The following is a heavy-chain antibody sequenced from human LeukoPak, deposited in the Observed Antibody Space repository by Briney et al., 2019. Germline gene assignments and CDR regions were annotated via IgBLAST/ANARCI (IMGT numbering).Heavy chain of an antibody. V-gene: IGHV4-34*01. Sequence: PSETLSLTCAVSGGPFSGYFWSWIRQSSGKGLEWIGEIHNSGTTNYNPSLNSRVTISEDTSKNQFYLNLSSVTTADTAVYYCARRYYYNLGSFPFDFWGQGTLVTVSS. CDR2: IHNSGTT. D-gene: IGHD3-10*01. CDR3: ARRYYYNLGSFPFDF. J-gene: IGHJ4*02. CDR1: GGPFSGYF.